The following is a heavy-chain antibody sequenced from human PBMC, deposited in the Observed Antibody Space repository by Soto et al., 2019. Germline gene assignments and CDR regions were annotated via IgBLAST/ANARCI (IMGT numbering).Heavy chain of an antibody. J-gene: IGHJ6*03. CDR3: GTHGFVDYYDYYYYMDV. D-gene: IGHD2-21*02. Sequence: SETLSLTCTVSGGSISSYYWSWIRQPPGKGLEWIRYIYYSGSTNYNPSLKSRVTISVDTSKNQFSLKLSSVTAADTAVYYCGTHGFVDYYDYYYYMDVWGTETTVTVSS. CDR1: GGSISSYY. CDR2: IYYSGST. V-gene: IGHV4-59*08.